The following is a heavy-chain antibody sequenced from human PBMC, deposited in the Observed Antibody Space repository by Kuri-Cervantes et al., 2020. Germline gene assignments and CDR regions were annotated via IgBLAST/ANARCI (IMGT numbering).Heavy chain of an antibody. CDR1: GGSVNSGSNY. D-gene: IGHD2-15*01. J-gene: IGHJ4*02. Sequence: ESLKISCTISGGSVNSGSNYWNWIRQPPGKGLEWIGYIYYSGSTNYNPSLKSRVTISVDTSKNQFSLKLSSVTAADTAVYYCARGYCSGGSCYRRGRYYFDYWGQGTLVTVSS. CDR2: IYYSGST. V-gene: IGHV4-61*01. CDR3: ARGYCSGGSCYRRGRYYFDY.